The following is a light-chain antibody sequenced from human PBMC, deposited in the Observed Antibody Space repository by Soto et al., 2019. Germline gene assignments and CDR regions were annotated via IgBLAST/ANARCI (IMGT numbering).Light chain of an antibody. V-gene: IGKV3-20*01. CDR2: GAS. CDR1: QSVSSD. Sequence: EVVLTQSPGTLSLSPGERATLSCRASQSVSSDLAWYQQKSGQAPRLVIYGASSRATGIPDRFSGSGSGTDFTLTISRLEPEDFAVYYCQQYGSSPRTVGQGTKVDNK. CDR3: QQYGSSPRT. J-gene: IGKJ1*01.